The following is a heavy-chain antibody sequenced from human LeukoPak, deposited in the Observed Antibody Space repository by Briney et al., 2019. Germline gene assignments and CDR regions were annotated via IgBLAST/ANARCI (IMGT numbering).Heavy chain of an antibody. CDR2: FNSDWSRK. D-gene: IGHD4-17*01. J-gene: IGHJ4*02. Sequence: PGGSLRLSCAVSGFTFRSYCKHWVRQAPGRGLVWMSRFNSDWSRKSYADSAKGRFTISSENGLRTQYLQMNGLSAERTPVYVFARDPGNGDHFDYWGEGGLVTVS. V-gene: IGHV3-74*01. CDR1: GFTFRSYC. CDR3: ARDPGNGDHFDY.